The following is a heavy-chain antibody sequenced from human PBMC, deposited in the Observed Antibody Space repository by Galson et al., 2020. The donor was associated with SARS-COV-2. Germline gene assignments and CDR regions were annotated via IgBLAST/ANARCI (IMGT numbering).Heavy chain of an antibody. D-gene: IGHD3-3*01. CDR1: GGTFSSYA. V-gene: IGHV1-69*13. J-gene: IGHJ6*03. Sequence: SVKVSCKASGGTFSSYAISWVRQAPGQGLEWMGGIIPIFGTANYAQKFQGRVTITADESTSTAYMELSSLRSEDTAVYYCARSYDFWSGYCIPDNYYYYSYMDVWGKGTTVTVSS. CDR3: ARSYDFWSGYCIPDNYYYYSYMDV. CDR2: IIPIFGTA.